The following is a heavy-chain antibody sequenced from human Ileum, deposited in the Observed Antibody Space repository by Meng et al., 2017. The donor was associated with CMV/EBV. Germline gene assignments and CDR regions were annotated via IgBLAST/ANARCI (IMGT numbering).Heavy chain of an antibody. J-gene: IGHJ5*02. CDR2: IFFSGNT. CDR1: GASISSGDYY. Sequence: VQLQESGPGPVKPSQPLSLSCTVSGASISSGDYYWSWIRQPPGKGLEWIGYIFFSGNTYYNPSLNNRVIISIDTPRNQFSLKVDSVTAADTAVYYCARFRIAALGNLFDPWGHGTLVTVSS. CDR3: ARFRIAALGNLFDP. V-gene: IGHV4-30-4*08. D-gene: IGHD6-13*01.